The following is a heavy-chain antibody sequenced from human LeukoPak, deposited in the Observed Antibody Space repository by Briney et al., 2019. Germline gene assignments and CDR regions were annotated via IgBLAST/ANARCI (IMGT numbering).Heavy chain of an antibody. CDR3: AREGSGCLGY. J-gene: IGHJ4*02. V-gene: IGHV4-4*02. CDR1: GGSISSSNW. D-gene: IGHD6-19*01. Sequence: SETLSLTCAVSGGSISSSNWWSWARQPPGKGLEWIGEIYHSGSTNYNPSLKSRVTISVDTSKNQFSLKLSSVTAADTAVYYCAREGSGCLGYWGQGTLVTVSS. CDR2: IYHSGST.